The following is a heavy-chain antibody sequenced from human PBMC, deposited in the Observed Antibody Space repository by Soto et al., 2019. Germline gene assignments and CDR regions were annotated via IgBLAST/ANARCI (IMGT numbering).Heavy chain of an antibody. J-gene: IGHJ4*02. D-gene: IGHD6-19*01. CDR1: GFTFSDYA. Sequence: VQLVESGGGVVQPGRSLRLSCAASGFTFSDYAMHWVRKAPGKGLEWVAVVSHDGRNTHYSDSVKGRFTISRDSSKNTVSLEMTSLRAEDTAVYYCAKGGRQWLVTSDFNYWGQGALVTVSS. V-gene: IGHV3-30*18. CDR2: VSHDGRNT. CDR3: AKGGRQWLVTSDFNY.